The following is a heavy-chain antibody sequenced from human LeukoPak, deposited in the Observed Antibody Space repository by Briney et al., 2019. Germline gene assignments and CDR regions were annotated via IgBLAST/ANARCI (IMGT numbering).Heavy chain of an antibody. CDR2: ISTYNGNT. CDR1: GYTFNSYD. V-gene: IGHV1-18*01. J-gene: IGHJ6*02. D-gene: IGHD4-17*01. CDR3: ARGTVTTPPYYYGLDV. Sequence: GASVKVSCKASGYTFNSYDISWVRQAPGQGLEWMAWISTYNGNTNYALKVQGRATMTTDTSTSTAYMELRSLRSDDTAVYYCARGTVTTPPYYYGLDVWGQGTTVTVS.